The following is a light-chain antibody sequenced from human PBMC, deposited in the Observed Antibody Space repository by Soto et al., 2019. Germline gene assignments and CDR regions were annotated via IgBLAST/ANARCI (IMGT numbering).Light chain of an antibody. CDR1: ESIDNW. V-gene: IGKV1-5*01. Sequence: DIQMTQCTSTLSASVGDTVTITCRASESIDNWLAWYQQKPGKAPKLLIFAASTLVRGVPSRFSGRGSGTEFTLTFSSLQADDYATFYCQQYHTDWTFGQGSKVDIK. J-gene: IGKJ1*01. CDR2: AAS. CDR3: QQYHTDWT.